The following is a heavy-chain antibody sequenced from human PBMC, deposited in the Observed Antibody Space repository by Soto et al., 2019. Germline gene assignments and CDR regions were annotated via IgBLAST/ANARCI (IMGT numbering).Heavy chain of an antibody. D-gene: IGHD3-10*01. CDR2: INHSGDT. Sequence: QVQLQQWGAGLLKPSETLSLTCAVYGGSFSGHFWSWIRQIPGKGLEWIGDINHSGDTTYNPSLKSRVTISVDRSKNQFSLMLTSMTAADRGVYFCAKRGWLPNRWFDPWGQGTLVTVSS. CDR1: GGSFSGHF. J-gene: IGHJ5*02. CDR3: AKRGWLPNRWFDP. V-gene: IGHV4-34*01.